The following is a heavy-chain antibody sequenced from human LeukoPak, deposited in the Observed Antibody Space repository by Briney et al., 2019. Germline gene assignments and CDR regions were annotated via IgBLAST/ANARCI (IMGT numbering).Heavy chain of an antibody. Sequence: PWGSLRLPCAASGFTFSSYAMSWVRQAPGKGLEWVSGISGSGVTTYYADSVKGRFTISRDNSKNTLYLQMNSLRAEDTAVYYCAKGTTMTKTDYWGQGTLVTVSS. CDR2: ISGSGVTT. CDR1: GFTFSSYA. CDR3: AKGTTMTKTDY. V-gene: IGHV3-23*01. J-gene: IGHJ4*02. D-gene: IGHD3-22*01.